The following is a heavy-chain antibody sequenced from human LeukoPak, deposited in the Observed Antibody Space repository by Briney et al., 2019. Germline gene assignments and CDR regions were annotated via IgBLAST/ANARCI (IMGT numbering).Heavy chain of an antibody. D-gene: IGHD2-15*01. CDR1: GFTVSSNY. J-gene: IGHJ4*02. V-gene: IGHV3-53*01. Sequence: GGSLRLSCAASGFTVSSNYMSWVRQAPGKGLEWVSVIYSGGSTYYADSVKGRFTISRDNSKNTLSLQMNSLRAEDTAVYYCAKDLSWYCSGGSCSLLSFDYWGQGTLVTVSS. CDR3: AKDLSWYCSGGSCSLLSFDY. CDR2: IYSGGST.